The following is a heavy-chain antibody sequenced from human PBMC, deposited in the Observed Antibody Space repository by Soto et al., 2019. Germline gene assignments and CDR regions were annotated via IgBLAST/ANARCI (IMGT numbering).Heavy chain of an antibody. J-gene: IGHJ4*02. CDR2: IIPIFGTA. Sequence: SVKVSCKASGGTFSSYAISWVRQAPGQGLEWMGGIIPIFGTANYAQKFQGRVTITADESTSTAYMELSSLRSEDTAVYYCARGRTGYSYGPAGYWGQXTLVTVSS. CDR1: GGTFSSYA. D-gene: IGHD5-18*01. V-gene: IGHV1-69*13. CDR3: ARGRTGYSYGPAGY.